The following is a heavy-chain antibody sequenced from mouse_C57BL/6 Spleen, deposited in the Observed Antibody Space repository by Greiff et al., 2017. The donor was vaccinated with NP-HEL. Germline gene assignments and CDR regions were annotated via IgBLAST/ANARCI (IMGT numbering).Heavy chain of an antibody. CDR3: ARPTGTGFAY. D-gene: IGHD4-1*02. CDR1: GFTFSSYT. CDR2: ISGGGGNT. V-gene: IGHV5-9*01. J-gene: IGHJ3*01. Sequence: EVQLVESGGGLVKPGGSLELSCAASGFTFSSYTMSWVRQTPEKRLEWVATISGGGGNTYYPDSVKGRFTISRDNAKNTLYLQMSSLRSEDTALYYCARPTGTGFAYWGQGTLVTVSA.